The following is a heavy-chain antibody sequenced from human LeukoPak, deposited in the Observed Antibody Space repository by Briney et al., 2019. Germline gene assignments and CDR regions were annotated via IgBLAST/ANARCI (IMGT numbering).Heavy chain of an antibody. V-gene: IGHV1-8*01. D-gene: IGHD1-26*01. CDR3: ARPPDEVGATEAHA. J-gene: IGHJ3*01. Sequence: ASVKVSCKASGYTFTSYDINWVRQATGQGLEWMGWMNPNSGNTGYAQKFQGRVTITADESTSTAYMELSSLRSEDTAVYYCARPPDEVGATEAHAWGQGTMVTVSS. CDR1: GYTFTSYD. CDR2: MNPNSGNT.